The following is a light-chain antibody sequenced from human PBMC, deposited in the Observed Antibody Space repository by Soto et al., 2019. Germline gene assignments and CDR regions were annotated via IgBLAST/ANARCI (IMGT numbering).Light chain of an antibody. CDR2: SSS. V-gene: IGKV3-15*01. CDR1: QSVGSN. CDR3: QQYNIWSLYT. J-gene: IGKJ2*01. Sequence: EIVMTQSPVTLSVSPGERATLSCRASQSVGSNLAWYQQKPGQAPRLLVFSSSTRATDVPARFTGSGSGTEFTLTVSSLQSEDVAVYYCQQYNIWSLYTFGQGTKLEIK.